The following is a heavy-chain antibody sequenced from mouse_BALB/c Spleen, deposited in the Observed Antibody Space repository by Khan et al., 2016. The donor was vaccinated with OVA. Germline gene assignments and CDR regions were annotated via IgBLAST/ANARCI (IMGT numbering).Heavy chain of an antibody. CDR1: GNIFTSYG. V-gene: IGHV1S134*01. Sequence: EVKLEESGAELGRPGSSVKLSCKTSGNIFTSYGIKWVKQRPGQGLEWIGYIYPGNGYTEYSEKFQGKATLTSDTSSNTAYMQLRSLTSEDSAIYFCTTAYYRYYFDYWGQGTTLTVSS. CDR2: IYPGNGYT. J-gene: IGHJ2*01. CDR3: TTAYYRYYFDY. D-gene: IGHD2-14*01.